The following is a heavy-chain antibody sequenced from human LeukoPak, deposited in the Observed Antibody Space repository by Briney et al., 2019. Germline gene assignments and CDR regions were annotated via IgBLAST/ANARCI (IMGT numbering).Heavy chain of an antibody. CDR2: IIPIFGTA. D-gene: IGHD3-3*01. CDR1: GGTFSSYA. J-gene: IGHJ4*02. Sequence: SVKASCKDSGGTFSSYAISWVRQAPGQGLEWMGGIIPIFGTANYAQKFQGRVTITADESTSTAYMELSSLRSEDTAVYYCARDLDRLRFLRGDYWGQGTLVTVSS. V-gene: IGHV1-69*13. CDR3: ARDLDRLRFLRGDY.